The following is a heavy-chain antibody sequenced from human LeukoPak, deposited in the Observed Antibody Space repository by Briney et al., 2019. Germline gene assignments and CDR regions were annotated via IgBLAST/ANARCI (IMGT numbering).Heavy chain of an antibody. CDR1: GYTFTGYY. D-gene: IGHD5-18*01. Sequence: ASVKVSCKSSGYTFTGYYMHWVQQAPGQGLEWMGWINPNTGGINYAQKFQGRVTMTRDTSISAAYMELSRLRSDDTAVYYCARDPYSNYFDYWGQGTLVTVSS. J-gene: IGHJ4*02. CDR3: ARDPYSNYFDY. V-gene: IGHV1-2*02. CDR2: INPNTGGI.